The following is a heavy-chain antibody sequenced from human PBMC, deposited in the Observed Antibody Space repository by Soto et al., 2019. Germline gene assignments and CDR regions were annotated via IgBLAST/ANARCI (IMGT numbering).Heavy chain of an antibody. CDR3: ARDGSILDY. J-gene: IGHJ4*02. D-gene: IGHD1-1*01. CDR1: GGAFSRYT. Sequence: SVKVSCKASGGAFSRYTITWVRQAPGQGLEWMGRIIPILDAANHAQKFQGRVTITRDTSASTAYMELSSLRSEDTAVYYCARDGSILDYWGLGTLVTVSS. V-gene: IGHV1-69*08. CDR2: IIPILDAA.